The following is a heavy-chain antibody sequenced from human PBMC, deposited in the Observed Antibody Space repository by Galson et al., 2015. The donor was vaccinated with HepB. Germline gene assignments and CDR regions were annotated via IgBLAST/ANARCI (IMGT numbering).Heavy chain of an antibody. Sequence: SLRLSCAASGFTVSSNYMNWVRQAPGKGLEWVSVIYSGGSTYYADSVKGRFTISRDNSKNTLYLQMNSLRAEDTAVYYCARGRGYQPPLFFDYWGQGTLVTVSS. D-gene: IGHD2-2*01. J-gene: IGHJ4*02. CDR2: IYSGGST. V-gene: IGHV3-66*01. CDR3: ARGRGYQPPLFFDY. CDR1: GFTVSSNY.